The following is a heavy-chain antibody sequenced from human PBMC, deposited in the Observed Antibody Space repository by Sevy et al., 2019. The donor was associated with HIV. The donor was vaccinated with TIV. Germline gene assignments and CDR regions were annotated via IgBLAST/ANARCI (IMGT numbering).Heavy chain of an antibody. Sequence: ASVKVSCKASGYTFTSYGISWVRQAPGQGLEWMGWISAYNGNTNYAQTLQGRVTMTTDTSTSTAYMELRSLRSDDTAVYYCAREMAGAGGLRYCSSTSCHSRGWFDPWGQGTLVTVSS. J-gene: IGHJ5*02. CDR2: ISAYNGNT. CDR3: AREMAGAGGLRYCSSTSCHSRGWFDP. D-gene: IGHD2-2*01. V-gene: IGHV1-18*01. CDR1: GYTFTSYG.